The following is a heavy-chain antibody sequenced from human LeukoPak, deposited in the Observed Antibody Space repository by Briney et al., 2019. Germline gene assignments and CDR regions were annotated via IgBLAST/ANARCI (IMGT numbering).Heavy chain of an antibody. CDR1: GFTFDDYA. D-gene: IGHD2-15*01. CDR3: AKDLQTDRGAGVVYYYYGMDV. CDR2: ISWNSGSI. V-gene: IGHV3-9*01. Sequence: GGSLRLSCAASGFTFDDYAMHWVRQAPGKGLEWVSGISWNSGSIGYADSVKGRFTISRDNAKNSLYLQMNSLRAEDTALYYCAKDLQTDRGAGVVYYYYGMDVWGQGTTVTVSS. J-gene: IGHJ6*02.